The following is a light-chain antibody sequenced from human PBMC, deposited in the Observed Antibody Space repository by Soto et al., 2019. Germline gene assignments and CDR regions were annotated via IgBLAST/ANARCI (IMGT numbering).Light chain of an antibody. CDR1: QSVSNNY. J-gene: IGKJ5*01. CDR2: DAS. CDR3: QQRSNWPT. V-gene: IGKV3-11*01. Sequence: EIVLTQSPGTLSLSPGERPTLSCRASQSVSNNYLAWYQQKPGXAPXXLIYDASNRATGIPARFSGSGSGTDFPLTISSLDPEDFAVDYCQQRSNWPTVGQGTRLENK.